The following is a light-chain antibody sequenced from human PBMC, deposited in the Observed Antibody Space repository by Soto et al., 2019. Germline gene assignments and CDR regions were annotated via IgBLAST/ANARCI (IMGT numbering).Light chain of an antibody. V-gene: IGLV2-8*01. Sequence: QSALTQPPSASGSPGQSVTISCTGTLSDVDGCNCVSWYQQHPGKAPKLMIYDVAKRPSGVPDRFSGSRSGTTASLTVSGLQAEDEANHYCSSYAGNNVIFGGGTKLTVL. CDR2: DVA. CDR1: LSDVDGCNC. J-gene: IGLJ2*01. CDR3: SSYAGNNVI.